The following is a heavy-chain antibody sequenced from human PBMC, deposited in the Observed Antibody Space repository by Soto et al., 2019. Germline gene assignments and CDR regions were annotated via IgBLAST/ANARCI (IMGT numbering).Heavy chain of an antibody. CDR2: ISPESGAT. CDR1: GYTFTGHY. D-gene: IGHD1-26*01. CDR3: GRGRSGQIVVFY. Sequence: ASVKVSCKASGYTFTGHYIHWVRQAPEQGPEWMGEISPESGATRYAQKFQGRVTMTRDMSITTVYMELNNLSPDDTAVYFCGRGRSGQIVVFYWGQGTPVTVSS. V-gene: IGHV1-2*02. J-gene: IGHJ4*02.